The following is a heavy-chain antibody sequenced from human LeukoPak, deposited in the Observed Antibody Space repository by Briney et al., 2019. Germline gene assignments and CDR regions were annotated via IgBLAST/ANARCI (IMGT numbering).Heavy chain of an antibody. CDR3: AREDYPNGEGCVDY. J-gene: IGHJ4*02. Sequence: PGGSLRLSCAASGFSVRSKYMTWVRQAPGKGLEWVSLLHNDATTYYADSVKGRFTLFRDISKNTVSLHMNSLRAEDTAVYYCAREDYPNGEGCVDYWGQGTLVTVSP. V-gene: IGHV3-53*01. CDR2: LHNDATT. D-gene: IGHD3-10*01. CDR1: GFSVRSKY.